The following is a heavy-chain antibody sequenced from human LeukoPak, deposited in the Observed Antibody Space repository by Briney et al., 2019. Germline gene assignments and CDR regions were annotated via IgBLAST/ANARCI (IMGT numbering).Heavy chain of an antibody. CDR3: AKVSANRNIVVVPAAKVFQH. D-gene: IGHD2-2*01. Sequence: AGGSLRLSCAASGFTFSSYGMHWVRQAPGKGLEWVAFIRYDGSNKYYADSVKGRFTISRDNSKNTLYLQMNSLRAEDTAVYYCAKVSANRNIVVVPAAKVFQHWGQGTLVTVSS. V-gene: IGHV3-30*02. CDR1: GFTFSSYG. CDR2: IRYDGSNK. J-gene: IGHJ1*01.